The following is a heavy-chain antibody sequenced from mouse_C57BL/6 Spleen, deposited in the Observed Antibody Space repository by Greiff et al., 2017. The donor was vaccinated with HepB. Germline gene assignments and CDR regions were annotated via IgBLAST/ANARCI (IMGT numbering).Heavy chain of an antibody. V-gene: IGHV5-4*01. D-gene: IGHD1-1*01. CDR1: GFTFSSYA. CDR3: ARVYGSSYWYFDV. J-gene: IGHJ1*03. CDR2: ISDGGSYT. Sequence: EVQRVESGGGLVKPGGSLKLSCAASGFTFSSYAMSWVRQTPEKRLEWVATISDGGSYTYYPDNVKGRFTISRDNAKNNLYLQMSHLKSEDTAMYYCARVYGSSYWYFDVWGTGTTVTVSS.